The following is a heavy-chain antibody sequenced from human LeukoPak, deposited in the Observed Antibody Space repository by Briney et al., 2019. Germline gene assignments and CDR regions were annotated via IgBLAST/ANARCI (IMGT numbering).Heavy chain of an antibody. J-gene: IGHJ6*02. V-gene: IGHV4-34*01. CDR2: INHSGST. D-gene: IGHD3-3*01. Sequence: SETLSLTCAVYGGSFSGYYWSWIRQPPGKGLEWIGEINHSGSTNYNPSLKSRVTISVDTSKNQFSLKLSSVTAADTAVYYCARVRITIFGVVIKRNYYGMDVWGQGTTVTVSS. CDR1: GGSFSGYY. CDR3: ARVRITIFGVVIKRNYYGMDV.